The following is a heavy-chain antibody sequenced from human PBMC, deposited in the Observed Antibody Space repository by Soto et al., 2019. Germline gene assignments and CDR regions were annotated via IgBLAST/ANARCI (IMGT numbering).Heavy chain of an antibody. Sequence: QVQLVQSGAEVKKPGASVKLSCRTSGYTFTHYYIHWVRQAPGQGLEWLGIINPASGSTNYAQDXXXXXXXXXXXXXXXXXXXXXXXXXXXXXXXXXARDLAAGDHWGQGTLVTVSS. J-gene: IGHJ4*02. CDR1: GYTFTHYY. CDR2: INPASGST. D-gene: IGHD6-13*01. CDR3: ARDLAAGDH. V-gene: IGHV1-46*01.